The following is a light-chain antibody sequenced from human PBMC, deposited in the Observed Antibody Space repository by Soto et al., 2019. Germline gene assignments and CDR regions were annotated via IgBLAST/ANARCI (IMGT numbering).Light chain of an antibody. J-gene: IGKJ4*01. Sequence: IQLTQSPSSLSASVGDRVTITCRASQGISSYLAWYQQKPGKAPKLLIYAASTLQSGVPSRFSGSGSGTDFTLTISSLQPEDFATYYCQQLNSYPFFGGGTKVEI. CDR1: QGISSY. CDR2: AAS. CDR3: QQLNSYPF. V-gene: IGKV1-9*01.